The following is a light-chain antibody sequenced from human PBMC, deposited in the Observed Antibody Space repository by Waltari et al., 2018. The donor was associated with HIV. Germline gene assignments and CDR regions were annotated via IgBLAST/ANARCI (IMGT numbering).Light chain of an antibody. J-gene: IGKJ4*01. V-gene: IGKV1-33*01. Sequence: DIQMTQYPSSLSASIGARVTITCQASQDISNYLNWYQQKPGKAPKLLIYDASSLETGVPSRFSGSGSGTDFTFTISSLQPEDIATYFCQQYDNLVTFGGGTKVEIK. CDR3: QQYDNLVT. CDR2: DAS. CDR1: QDISNY.